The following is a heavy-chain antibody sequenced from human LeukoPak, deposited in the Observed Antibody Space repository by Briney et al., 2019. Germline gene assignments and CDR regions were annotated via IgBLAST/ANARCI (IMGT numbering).Heavy chain of an antibody. V-gene: IGHV3-74*01. D-gene: IGHD6-13*01. CDR3: ARGYAQHLVNWFDP. Sequence: QTGGSLRLSCAASGFTFTNYWMHWVRQAPGTGLVWVSRINSDGSSTSFADSVKGRFTISRDNAKNTLYLQMNSLRAEDTAVYYCARGYAQHLVNWFDPWGQGTLVTVSS. CDR2: INSDGSST. CDR1: GFTFTNYW. J-gene: IGHJ5*02.